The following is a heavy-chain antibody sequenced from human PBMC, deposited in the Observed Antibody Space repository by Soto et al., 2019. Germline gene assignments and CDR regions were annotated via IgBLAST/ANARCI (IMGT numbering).Heavy chain of an antibody. V-gene: IGHV3-15*01. CDR1: RFTFSNAW. CDR2: IKSKTDGGTT. D-gene: IGHD3-10*01. Sequence: EAQLVESGGGLVKPGGSLRLSCAASRFTFSNAWMSWVRQAPGKGLEWVGRIKSKTDGGTTDYAAPVKGRFTISRDDSKNTLFLQMNSLKTEDTAVYYCTAPSGSYYSYYYGMDVWGRGTTVTVSS. J-gene: IGHJ6*02. CDR3: TAPSGSYYSYYYGMDV.